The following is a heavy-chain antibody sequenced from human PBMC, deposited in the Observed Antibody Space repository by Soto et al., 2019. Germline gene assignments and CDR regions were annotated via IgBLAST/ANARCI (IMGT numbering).Heavy chain of an antibody. D-gene: IGHD3-10*01. CDR1: GFTFSSYA. J-gene: IGHJ4*02. CDR3: AKKVNSGPGSQYFDY. Sequence: GGSLRLSCAASGFTFSSYAMSWVRQAPGKGLEWVSAISGSGGSTYYADSVKGRFTISRDNSKNTLYLQMNSLRAEDTAIYYCAKKVNSGPGSQYFDYWGQGTLVTVSS. V-gene: IGHV3-23*01. CDR2: ISGSGGST.